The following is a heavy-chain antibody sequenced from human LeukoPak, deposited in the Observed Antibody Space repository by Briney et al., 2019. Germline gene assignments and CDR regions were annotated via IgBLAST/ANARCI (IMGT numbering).Heavy chain of an antibody. V-gene: IGHV1-2*02. Sequence: ASVKVSCKASGYTFSGYYMHWVRQAPGQGLEWMGWINPSTGVTNYAQKFQGGVTMTRDTSISTAYMELTSLTFDDTAVYYCVRGAAYYSDSSDYWGQGTLVTVSS. CDR1: GYTFSGYY. D-gene: IGHD3-22*01. CDR3: VRGAAYYSDSSDY. J-gene: IGHJ4*02. CDR2: INPSTGVT.